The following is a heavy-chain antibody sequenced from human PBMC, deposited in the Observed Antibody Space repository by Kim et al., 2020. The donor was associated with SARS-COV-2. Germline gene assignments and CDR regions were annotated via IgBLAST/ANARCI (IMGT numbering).Heavy chain of an antibody. J-gene: IGHJ4*02. Sequence: GGSLRLSCAASGFTISSYWMHWVRQAPGRGLVWVSRIKSDGSSTNYADSVKGRFTISRDNAKNTLYLQMNSLRAEDTAVYYCGGSGSLVDYWGQGALVTVSS. V-gene: IGHV3-74*01. CDR2: IKSDGSST. CDR3: GGSGSLVDY. CDR1: GFTISSYW. D-gene: IGHD3-10*01.